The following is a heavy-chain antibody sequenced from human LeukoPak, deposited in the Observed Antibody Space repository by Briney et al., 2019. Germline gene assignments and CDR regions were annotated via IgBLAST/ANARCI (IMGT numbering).Heavy chain of an antibody. V-gene: IGHV4-38-2*01. CDR1: GFFISSGYH. Sequence: PSETLSLTCAVSGFFISSGYHWGWIRQPPGKGLEWIASIYRNGNTFYNPSLQSRVTISVDTSRNQISLQLGSATAADTAVYYCARAYSRTPGDYCFDSWGQGTVVTVSS. CDR2: IYRNGNT. D-gene: IGHD4-11*01. J-gene: IGHJ4*02. CDR3: ARAYSRTPGDYCFDS.